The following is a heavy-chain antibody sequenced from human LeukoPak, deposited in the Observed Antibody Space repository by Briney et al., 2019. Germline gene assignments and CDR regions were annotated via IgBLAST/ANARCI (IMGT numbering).Heavy chain of an antibody. V-gene: IGHV4-34*01. CDR2: INHSGST. D-gene: IGHD3-16*02. J-gene: IGHJ4*02. CDR3: ARGGVIVIRHFDY. CDR1: GGSFSGYY. Sequence: SETLSLTCAVYGGSFSGYYWSWIRQPPGKGLEWIGEINHSGSTNYNPSLKSRVTISVDTSKNQFSLKLSSVTAADTAVYYCARGGVIVIRHFDYWGQGTLVTVSP.